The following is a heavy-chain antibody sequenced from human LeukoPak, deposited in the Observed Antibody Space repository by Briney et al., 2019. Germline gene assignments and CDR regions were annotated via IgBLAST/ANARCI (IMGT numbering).Heavy chain of an antibody. D-gene: IGHD6-19*01. CDR1: GGSISSGNW. J-gene: IGHJ3*02. CDR2: IYHSGST. V-gene: IGHV4-4*02. CDR3: ARGVSPGSGWFFDI. Sequence: SETLSLTCAVSGGSISSGNWWMWVRQPPGKGLEWIGEIYHSGSTNYNPSLKSRVTILVDKSKNQFPLKLNSVTAADTAVYYCARGVSPGSGWFFDIWGQGTMVTVSS.